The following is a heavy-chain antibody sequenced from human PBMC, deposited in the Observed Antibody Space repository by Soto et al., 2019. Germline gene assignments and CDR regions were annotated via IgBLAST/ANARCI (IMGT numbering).Heavy chain of an antibody. CDR2: MNPDSGNT. V-gene: IGHV1-8*01. CDR1: GYTFTNYD. Sequence: QVQLVQSGAEVKKPGASVKVSCKASGYTFTNYDIHWVRQATGQGLEWTGWMNPDSGNTGQSKQFQGRVTMTRDTSINTAYMEMSSLRLEDTAVYYCARGRFRRTWFDPWGQGTLVTVSS. CDR3: ARGRFRRTWFDP. D-gene: IGHD3-16*01. J-gene: IGHJ5*02.